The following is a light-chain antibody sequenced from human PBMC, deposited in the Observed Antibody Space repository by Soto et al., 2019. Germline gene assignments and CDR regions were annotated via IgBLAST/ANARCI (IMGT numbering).Light chain of an antibody. CDR1: SSDVGGYNY. CDR2: EVS. V-gene: IGLV2-8*01. Sequence: QSVLTQPPSASGSPGQSVTISCTGASSDVGGYNYVSWYQHHPGKAPKLLIYEVSKRPSGVPDRFSGSKSANTASLTVSGLQAVDEADYFCSSYAGDYNLYVFGTGTRPPS. CDR3: SSYAGDYNLYV. J-gene: IGLJ1*01.